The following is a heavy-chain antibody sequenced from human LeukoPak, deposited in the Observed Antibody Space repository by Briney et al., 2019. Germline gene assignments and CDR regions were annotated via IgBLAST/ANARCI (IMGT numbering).Heavy chain of an antibody. CDR3: AREEIRSWFDP. D-gene: IGHD5-24*01. Sequence: SETLSLTCAVYGGSFSGYYWSWIRQPPGKGLEWIGEINHSGSTNYNPSLKSRVTISVDTSKNQFSLKLSSVTAADTAVYYCAREEIRSWFDPWGQGTLVTVSS. V-gene: IGHV4-34*01. CDR1: GGSFSGYY. CDR2: INHSGST. J-gene: IGHJ5*02.